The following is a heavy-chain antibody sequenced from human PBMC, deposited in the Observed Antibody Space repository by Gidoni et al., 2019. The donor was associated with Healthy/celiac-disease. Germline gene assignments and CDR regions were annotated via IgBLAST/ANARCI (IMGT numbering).Heavy chain of an antibody. D-gene: IGHD3-10*01. CDR3: ASSYGPGEGALDY. CDR1: GGTFSSYP. J-gene: IGHJ4*02. Sequence: QVQLVRSGDEVKKPGSSVKVSCKASGGTFSSYPISWVRQAPGQGLEGMGRIIPILVIANYAKEYQCRVTITADKSTSTAYMELSSLRSEDTAVYYCASSYGPGEGALDYWGQGTLVTVSS. V-gene: IGHV1-69*02. CDR2: IIPILVIA.